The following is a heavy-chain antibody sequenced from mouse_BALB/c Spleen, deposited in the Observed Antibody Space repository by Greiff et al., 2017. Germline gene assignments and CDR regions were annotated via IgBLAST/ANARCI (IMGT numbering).Heavy chain of an antibody. CDR3: ARDLNPVTHVGFAY. CDR2: IWAGGST. D-gene: IGHD2-1*01. Sequence: VQLKESGPGLVAPSQSLSITCTVSGFSLTSYGVHWVRQPPGKGLEWLGVIWAGGSTNYNSALMSRLSISKDNSKSQVFLKMNSLQTDDTAMYYCARDLNPVTHVGFAYWGQGTLVTVSA. V-gene: IGHV2-9*02. J-gene: IGHJ3*01. CDR1: GFSLTSYG.